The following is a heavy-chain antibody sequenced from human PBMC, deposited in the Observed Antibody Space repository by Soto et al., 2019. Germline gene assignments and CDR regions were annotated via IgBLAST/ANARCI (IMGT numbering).Heavy chain of an antibody. D-gene: IGHD6-19*01. Sequence: PGVPRGHPGAASGLTFSSYGMHWVRQIPGKGLEYVSAISSNGGSTYYANSVKGRFTISRDNSKNTLYLQMGSLRAEDMAVYYCARGDSSGWSDPDYWGQGTLVTVSS. V-gene: IGHV3-64*01. CDR1: GLTFSSYG. CDR2: ISSNGGST. CDR3: ARGDSSGWSDPDY. J-gene: IGHJ4*02.